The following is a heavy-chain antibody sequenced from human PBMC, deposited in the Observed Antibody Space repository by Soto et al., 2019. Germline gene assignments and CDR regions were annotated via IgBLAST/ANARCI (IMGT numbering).Heavy chain of an antibody. J-gene: IGHJ3*02. V-gene: IGHV3-23*01. CDR3: APHVSCAGGSCQYDAFAI. CDR1: GFTFRGHA. D-gene: IGHD2-15*01. CDR2: ITADGGA. Sequence: EVRVLESGGDLVQPGGSLRLSCEGSGFTFRGHAMTWIRQAPGKGPEWVSTITADGGAYYADSVKGRFAMSRDASELTLYLQMNSLGVEDTAAYYCAPHVSCAGGSCQYDAFAIRGQGTVVTVSS.